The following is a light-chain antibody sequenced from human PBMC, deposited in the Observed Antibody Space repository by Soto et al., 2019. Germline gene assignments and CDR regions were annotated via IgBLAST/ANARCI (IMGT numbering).Light chain of an antibody. CDR3: MQGITFT. CDR2: KAS. J-gene: IGKJ1*01. V-gene: IGKV2-30*02. Sequence: IVLTQSPLSLPVTLGQPASISCRSSQSLVHSDGNTYLNWFQQRPAQSPRRLIYKASNRDSGVPDRCSGCGSDTDFTMSSSRVEADDVGFYYCMQGITFTFGQGTRVEIK. CDR1: QSLVHSDGNTY.